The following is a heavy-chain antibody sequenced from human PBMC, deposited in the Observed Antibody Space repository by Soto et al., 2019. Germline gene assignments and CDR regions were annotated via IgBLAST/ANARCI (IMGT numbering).Heavy chain of an antibody. CDR2: ISGSGDST. Sequence: EVQLLESGGGLVQPGGSLRLSCAASGFTFSTYAISWVRQAPGKGLEWVSAISGSGDSTYYADSVKGRFSISRDNSKNTLYLQMTSLRAEDTALYYCAKDHWGSYSGQGTLVTVSS. CDR1: GFTFSTYA. V-gene: IGHV3-23*01. D-gene: IGHD3-16*01. CDR3: AKDHWGSY. J-gene: IGHJ4*02.